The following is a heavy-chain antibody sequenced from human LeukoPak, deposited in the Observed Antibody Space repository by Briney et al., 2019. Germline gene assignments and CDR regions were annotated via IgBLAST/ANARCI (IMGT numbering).Heavy chain of an antibody. CDR3: ARSSLGTITAGPFDY. D-gene: IGHD5-12*01. CDR1: GYTFSSYG. J-gene: IGHJ4*02. V-gene: IGHV1-18*01. Sequence: ASVKVSCKASGYTFSSYGIAWVRQAPGQGLEWMGWISGYNGNTNYAQKLQGRVSMTADTSTTTAYMELRSLTSDDTALYYCARSSLGTITAGPFDYWGQGTLVTVSS. CDR2: ISGYNGNT.